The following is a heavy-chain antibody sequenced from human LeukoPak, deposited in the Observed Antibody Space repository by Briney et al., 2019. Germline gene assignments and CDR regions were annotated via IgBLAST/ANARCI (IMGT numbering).Heavy chain of an antibody. CDR3: AKSISDGGFDY. CDR1: GFTFSSYA. Sequence: PAGRSLRLSCAASGFTFSSYAMHWVRQAPGKGLEWVAVISYDGSNKYYADSVKGRFTISRDNSKNTLYLQMNSLRAEDTAVYYCAKSISDGGFDYWGQGTLVAVSS. CDR2: ISYDGSNK. J-gene: IGHJ4*02. V-gene: IGHV3-30*18. D-gene: IGHD3-10*01.